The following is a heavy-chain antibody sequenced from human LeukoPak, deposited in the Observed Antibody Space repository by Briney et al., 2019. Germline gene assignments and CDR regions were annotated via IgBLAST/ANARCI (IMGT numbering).Heavy chain of an antibody. CDR2: IRSKAYGGTT. CDR3: TRDRPVVFWSGSAPLGY. CDR1: GFTFGDYA. Sequence: PGRSLRLSCTASGFTFGDYAMSWVRQAPGKGLEWVGFIRSKAYGGTTEYAASVKGRFTISRDDSKSIAYLQMNSLKTEDTAVYYCTRDRPVVFWSGSAPLGYWGQGTLVTVSS. V-gene: IGHV3-49*04. J-gene: IGHJ4*02. D-gene: IGHD3-3*01.